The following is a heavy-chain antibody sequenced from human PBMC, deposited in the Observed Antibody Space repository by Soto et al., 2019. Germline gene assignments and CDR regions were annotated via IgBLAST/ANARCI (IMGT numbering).Heavy chain of an antibody. Sequence: GGSLRLSCAASGFTFSDHYMDWVRQAPGKGLEWVGRTRNKANSYTTEYAASVKGRFTISRDGSKNSLYLQMNSLKTEDTAVYYCARAGIYDSSGYYYYYWGQGTLVTVSS. D-gene: IGHD3-22*01. V-gene: IGHV3-72*01. CDR3: ARAGIYDSSGYYYYY. J-gene: IGHJ4*02. CDR2: TRNKANSYTT. CDR1: GFTFSDHY.